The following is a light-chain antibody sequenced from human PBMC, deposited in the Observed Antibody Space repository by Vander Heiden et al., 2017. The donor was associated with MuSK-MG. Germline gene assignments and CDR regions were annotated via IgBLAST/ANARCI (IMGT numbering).Light chain of an antibody. CDR3: MNWNSSAYV. J-gene: IGLJ1*01. CDR2: HNLDSVK. V-gene: IGLV5-45*01. CDR1: SAITVGTYR. Sequence: QAGLTQPPSLSACPRASASLTCTLPSAITVGTYRLYWYQQKPRSPPQYLLRHNLDSVKQQGSGVPSRFSGSKDASATAGILLISGLQAEADDYYYSMNWNSSAYVFGTGTKLTVL.